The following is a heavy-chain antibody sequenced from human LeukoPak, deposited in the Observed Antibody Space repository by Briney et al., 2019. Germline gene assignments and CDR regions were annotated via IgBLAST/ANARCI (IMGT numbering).Heavy chain of an antibody. Sequence: SVKVSCKASGGTFSSYAISWVRQAPGQGLEWMGRIIPILGIANYAQKFQGRVTITADKSTSTAYMELSSLRSEDTAVYYCARWAREEQWLVSSDPFDIWGQGTMVTVSS. CDR2: IIPILGIA. CDR1: GGTFSSYA. CDR3: ARWAREEQWLVSSDPFDI. D-gene: IGHD6-19*01. V-gene: IGHV1-69*04. J-gene: IGHJ3*02.